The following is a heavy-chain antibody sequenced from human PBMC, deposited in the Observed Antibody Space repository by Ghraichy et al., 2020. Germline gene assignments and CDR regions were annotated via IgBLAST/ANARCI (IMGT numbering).Heavy chain of an antibody. V-gene: IGHV4-61*01. D-gene: IGHD3-10*01. J-gene: IGHJ4*02. CDR2: IYYSGST. CDR3: ARTPLSGGYWSPIFDY. CDR1: GGSVSSGSYY. Sequence: SETLSLTCTVSGGSVSSGSYYWSWIRQPPGKGLEWIGYIYYSGSTNYNPSLKSRVTISVDTSKNQFSLKLSSVTAADTAVYYCARTPLSGGYWSPIFDYWGQGTLVTVSS.